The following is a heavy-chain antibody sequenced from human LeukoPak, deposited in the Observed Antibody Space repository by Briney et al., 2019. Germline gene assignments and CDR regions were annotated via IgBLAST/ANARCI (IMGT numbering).Heavy chain of an antibody. V-gene: IGHV3-64*04. CDR1: GFTFSSYA. CDR2: ISSNGGST. CDR3: ASGPPGGYCSSTSCGPYYYYGMDV. J-gene: IGHJ6*04. D-gene: IGHD2-2*01. Sequence: GGSLRLSCSASGFTFSSYAMHWVRQAPGKGLEYVSAISSNGGSTYYADSVKGRFTISRDNAKNSLYLQMNSLRAEDTAVYYCASGPPGGYCSSTSCGPYYYYGMDVWGKGTTVTVSS.